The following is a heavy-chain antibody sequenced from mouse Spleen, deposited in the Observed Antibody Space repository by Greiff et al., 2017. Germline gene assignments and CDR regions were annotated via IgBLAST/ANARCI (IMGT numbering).Heavy chain of an antibody. D-gene: IGHD1-1*01. CDR1: GYTFTSYW. V-gene: IGHV1-69*01. Sequence: QVQLQQPGAELVMPGASVKLSCKASGYTFTSYWMHWVKQRPGQGLEWIGEIDPSDSYTNYNQKFKGKATLTVDKSSSTAYMQLSSLTSEDSAVYYCARSPYGTWFAYWGQGTLVTVSA. CDR3: ARSPYGTWFAY. CDR2: IDPSDSYT. J-gene: IGHJ3*01.